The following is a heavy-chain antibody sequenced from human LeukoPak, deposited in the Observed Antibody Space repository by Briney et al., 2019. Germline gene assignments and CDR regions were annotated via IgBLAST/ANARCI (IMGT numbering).Heavy chain of an antibody. J-gene: IGHJ4*02. Sequence: GGSLRLSCTASGFTFSTYNMNWVRQAPGKGLEWVSSISSSSGYIYYADSVKGRFTISRDNAKNSLYLQMNSLRAEDTAVYYCARGVEMATTQPPDYWGQGTLVTVSS. D-gene: IGHD5-24*01. CDR1: GFTFSTYN. CDR2: ISSSSGYI. V-gene: IGHV3-21*01. CDR3: ARGVEMATTQPPDY.